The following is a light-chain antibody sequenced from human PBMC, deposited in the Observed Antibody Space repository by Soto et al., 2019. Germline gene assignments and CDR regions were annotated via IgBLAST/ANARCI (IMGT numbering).Light chain of an antibody. CDR1: QSISSW. CDR2: DAS. J-gene: IGKJ5*01. V-gene: IGKV1-5*01. CDR3: QQYYSYPPIT. Sequence: DIKMTQSPSTLSASVGDRVTITCRASQSISSWLAWYQQKPGNAPNLLIYDASSLESGVPSRFSGSGSGTDFTLTISCLQSEDFATYYCQQYYSYPPITFGQGTRLEIK.